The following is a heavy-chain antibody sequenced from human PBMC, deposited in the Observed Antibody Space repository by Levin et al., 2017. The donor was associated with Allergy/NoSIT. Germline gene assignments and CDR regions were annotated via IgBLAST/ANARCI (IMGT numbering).Heavy chain of an antibody. D-gene: IGHD3-10*01. Sequence: SETLSLTCKVSGGSISSGSYYWSWIRQPAAKGLEWIGRIYSSGSANYNPSLKSRVTISVDTSKHQFSLKLSSVRAADTAVYYCARAEVGSEHWGQGTLVTVSS. CDR1: GGSISSGSYY. V-gene: IGHV4-61*02. J-gene: IGHJ4*02. CDR3: ARAEVGSEH. CDR2: IYSSGSA.